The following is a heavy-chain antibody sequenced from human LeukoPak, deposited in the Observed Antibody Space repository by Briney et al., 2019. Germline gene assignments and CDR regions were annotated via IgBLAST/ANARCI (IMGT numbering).Heavy chain of an antibody. J-gene: IGHJ4*02. V-gene: IGHV3-11*01. CDR2: ISNTGATK. CDR3: AGGLKYYYDSSGYYGGDY. D-gene: IGHD3-22*01. CDR1: GFIFNDFY. Sequence: GGSLRLSCAASGFIFNDFYMSWIRQAPGKGLEWISYISNTGATKYYAPSVRGRFTLSRDNADNSLSLQLDSLRDEDTCIYYCAGGLKYYYDSSGYYGGDYWGQGTPVTVSS.